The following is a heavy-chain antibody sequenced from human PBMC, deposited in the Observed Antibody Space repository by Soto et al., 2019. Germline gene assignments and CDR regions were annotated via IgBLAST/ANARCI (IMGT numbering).Heavy chain of an antibody. D-gene: IGHD6-6*01. CDR2: IIPIFGTA. CDR3: ARENEYSSSFVGNWFDP. J-gene: IGHJ5*02. CDR1: GGTFSSYA. Sequence: ASVKVSCKASGGTFSSYAISWVRQAPGQGLEWMGGIIPIFGTANYAQKFQGRVTITADESTSTAYMELSSLRSEDTAVYYCARENEYSSSFVGNWFDPWGQGTLVTVSS. V-gene: IGHV1-69*13.